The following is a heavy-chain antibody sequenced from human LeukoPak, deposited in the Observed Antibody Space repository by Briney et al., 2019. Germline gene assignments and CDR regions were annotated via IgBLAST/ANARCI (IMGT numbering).Heavy chain of an antibody. D-gene: IGHD3-9*01. J-gene: IGHJ4*02. CDR2: ISTTGNIK. CDR1: GFTFSSSE. V-gene: IGHV3-48*03. CDR3: ARVFVSGYDVLTGYFRAFDY. Sequence: GGSLRLSCAASGFTFSSSEMYWVRRAPGKGLEWVSYISTTGNIKYYADSVQGRFTVSRDNGQSLLFLQMNSLRAGDTAIYYCARVFVSGYDVLTGYFRAFDYWGQGALVTVSS.